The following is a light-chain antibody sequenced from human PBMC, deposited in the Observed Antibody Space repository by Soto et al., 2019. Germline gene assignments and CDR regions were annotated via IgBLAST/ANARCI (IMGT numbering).Light chain of an antibody. CDR2: AAS. CDR1: QSISSY. J-gene: IGKJ1*01. CDR3: QPSYSTPRP. Sequence: DIQMTQSPSSLSASVGDRVTITCRASQSISSYLNWYQQKPGKAPKLLIYAASSLQSGVPSRFSGSGSGTDFTLNIRSLQPEDFATYYCQPSYSTPRPFGQGTKVEIK. V-gene: IGKV1-39*01.